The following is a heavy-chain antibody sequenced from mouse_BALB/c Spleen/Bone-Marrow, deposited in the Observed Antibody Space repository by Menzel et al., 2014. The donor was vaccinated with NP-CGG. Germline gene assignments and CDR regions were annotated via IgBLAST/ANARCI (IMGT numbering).Heavy chain of an antibody. V-gene: IGHV4-1*02. CDR1: GFDFSRYW. CDR3: ARLSYYGRFAY. Sequence: EVKLVESGGGLVQPGGSLKLSCAASGFDFSRYWMSWVRQAPGKGLEWIGEINPDSSTINYTPSLKDKFIISRDNAKNTQYLQMSKVRSEDTALYYCARLSYYGRFAYWGQGTLVTVSA. CDR2: INPDSSTI. J-gene: IGHJ3*01. D-gene: IGHD1-1*01.